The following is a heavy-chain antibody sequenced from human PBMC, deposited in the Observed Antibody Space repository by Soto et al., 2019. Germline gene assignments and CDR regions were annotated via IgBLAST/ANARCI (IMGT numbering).Heavy chain of an antibody. CDR1: GGSISSGGYY. CDR2: IYYSGST. V-gene: IGHV4-31*03. D-gene: IGHD6-13*01. J-gene: IGHJ6*02. Sequence: SETLSLTCTVSGGSISSGGYYWSWIRQHPGKGLEWIGYIYYSGSTYYNPSLKSRVTISVDTSKNQFSLKLSSVTAADTAVYYCARQQQLVTGYYGMDVWGQGTTVT. CDR3: ARQQQLVTGYYGMDV.